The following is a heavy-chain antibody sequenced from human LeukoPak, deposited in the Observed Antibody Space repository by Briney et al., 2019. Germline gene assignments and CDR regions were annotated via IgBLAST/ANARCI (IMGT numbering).Heavy chain of an antibody. CDR3: ARHGTANRNDGLNAFDI. CDR2: IYYSGST. J-gene: IGHJ3*02. D-gene: IGHD1-1*01. V-gene: IGHV4-39*01. Sequence: SETLSLTCTVSGGSISSSSYYWGWIRQPPGKGLEWIGSIYYSGSTYYNPSLKSRVTISVDTSKNQFSLKLSSVTAADTAVYYCARHGTANRNDGLNAFDIWGQGTMVTVSS. CDR1: GGSISSSSYY.